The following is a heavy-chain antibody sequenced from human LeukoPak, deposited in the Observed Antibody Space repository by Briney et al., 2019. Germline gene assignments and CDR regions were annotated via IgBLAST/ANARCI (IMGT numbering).Heavy chain of an antibody. J-gene: IGHJ4*02. CDR1: GYTFTRYG. CDR2: ISGYNTNA. CDR3: ARGGGYGDYVFDY. D-gene: IGHD4-17*01. Sequence: ASVKVSCKASGYTFTRYGVAWVREAPGQGPEWMGWISGYNTNAHYAQSVQGRVTLTTDTSTSTAYMELRSLRSDDTAVYYCARGGGYGDYVFDYWGQGTLVTVSS. V-gene: IGHV1-18*01.